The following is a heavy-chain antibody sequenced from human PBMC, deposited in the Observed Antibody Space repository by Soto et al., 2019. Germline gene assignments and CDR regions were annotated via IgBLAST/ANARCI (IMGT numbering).Heavy chain of an antibody. CDR2: IYPGDSDA. CDR1: GKTFTNHW. Sequence: SVKIPGIVSGKTFTNHWIAWARQTPGKGLEWMGIIYPGDSDARYSPSFAGPVNISVDKSIATAYLHWSSLEASDSAMYYCARQGDMAATPADAFDIWGQGTMVTVSS. J-gene: IGHJ3*02. CDR3: ARQGDMAATPADAFDI. D-gene: IGHD6-19*01. V-gene: IGHV5-51*01.